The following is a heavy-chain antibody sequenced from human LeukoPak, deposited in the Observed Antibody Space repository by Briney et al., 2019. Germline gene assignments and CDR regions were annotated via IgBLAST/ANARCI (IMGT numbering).Heavy chain of an antibody. J-gene: IGHJ4*02. V-gene: IGHV1-46*01. CDR1: GYTFTSYC. CDR2: INPSGGST. Sequence: GASVKVSCKASGYTFTSYCMHWVRQAPGQGLEWMGIINPSGGSTSYAQKLQGRVTMTTDTSTSTAYMELRSLRSDDTAVYYCARDSSSWSNYFDYWGQGTLVTVSS. D-gene: IGHD6-13*01. CDR3: ARDSSSWSNYFDY.